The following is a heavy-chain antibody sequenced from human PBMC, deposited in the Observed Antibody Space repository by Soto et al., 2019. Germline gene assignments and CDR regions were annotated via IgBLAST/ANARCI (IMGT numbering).Heavy chain of an antibody. V-gene: IGHV3-15*01. Sequence: GGSLRLSCAASGFTFSNAWMSWVRQAQGKGLEWVGRIKSKTDGGTTDYAAPVKGRFTISRDDSKNTLYLQMNSLKTEDTAVYYCTTDRYDFWSGYYPWFDPWGQGTQVTVSS. CDR2: IKSKTDGGTT. CDR3: TTDRYDFWSGYYPWFDP. D-gene: IGHD3-3*01. CDR1: GFTFSNAW. J-gene: IGHJ5*02.